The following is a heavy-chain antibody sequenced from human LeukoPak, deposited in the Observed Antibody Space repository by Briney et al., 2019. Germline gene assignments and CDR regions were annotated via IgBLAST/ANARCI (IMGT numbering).Heavy chain of an antibody. CDR2: ISGSGGST. Sequence: SGGTLRLSCAASGFTFSTYVMTWVRQAPGKGLEWVSAISGSGGSTYYAASVRGRFTISRDTSRSTLYLQMNSLRAEDAAVYYCAKAPVTSCRGALCYPFDYWGQGTLVTVSS. J-gene: IGHJ4*02. D-gene: IGHD2-15*01. V-gene: IGHV3-23*01. CDR1: GFTFSTYV. CDR3: AKAPVTSCRGALCYPFDY.